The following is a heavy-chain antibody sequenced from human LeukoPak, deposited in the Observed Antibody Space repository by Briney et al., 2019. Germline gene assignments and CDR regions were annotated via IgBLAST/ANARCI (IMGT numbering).Heavy chain of an antibody. D-gene: IGHD1-1*01. Sequence: SQTLSHTCAISGDSLSSNRATWNCTRQSPSRGFECLGRKYYRSKYYNEYAVSVKSRITINPDTSKNQFYLQLNSVTPEDTAVYYCARGYERRFDPWGQGTLVTVSS. CDR3: ARGYERRFDP. CDR1: GDSLSSNRAT. J-gene: IGHJ5*02. V-gene: IGHV6-1*01. CDR2: KYYRSKYYN.